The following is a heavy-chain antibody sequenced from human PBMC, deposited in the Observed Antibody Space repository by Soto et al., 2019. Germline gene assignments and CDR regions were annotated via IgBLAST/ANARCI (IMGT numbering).Heavy chain of an antibody. CDR2: ISAYNGNT. V-gene: IGHV1-18*01. D-gene: IGHD2-15*01. Sequence: QVQLVQSGAEVKKPGASVKVSCKASGYTFTSYGISWVRQAPGQGLEWMGWISAYNGNTNYAQKLQGRVTMTTDTATSTAYXXLXSXXSDDTAVYYCARARGCSGGSCYLPRLADYYYGMDVWGQGTTVTVSS. CDR1: GYTFTSYG. J-gene: IGHJ6*02. CDR3: ARARGCSGGSCYLPRLADYYYGMDV.